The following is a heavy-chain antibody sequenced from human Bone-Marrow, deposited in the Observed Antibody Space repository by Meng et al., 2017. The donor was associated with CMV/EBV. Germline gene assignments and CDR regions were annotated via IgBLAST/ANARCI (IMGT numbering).Heavy chain of an antibody. CDR2: INHSGST. CDR1: GGSFSSYY. V-gene: IGHV4-34*01. Sequence: AVDGGSFSSYYWSWSRQPPGKGLEWIGEINHSGSTNYTPSLKSRVTISVDTSKNQFSLKLSSVTAADTAVYYCAVSSIVVVVAAYDYWGQGTLVTVSS. CDR3: AVSSIVVVVAAYDY. J-gene: IGHJ4*02. D-gene: IGHD2-15*01.